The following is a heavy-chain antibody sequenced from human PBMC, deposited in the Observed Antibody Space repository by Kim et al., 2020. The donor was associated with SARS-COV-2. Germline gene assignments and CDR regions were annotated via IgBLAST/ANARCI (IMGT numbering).Heavy chain of an antibody. J-gene: IGHJ6*02. V-gene: IGHV1-58*01. D-gene: IGHD2-2*01. CDR2: IVVGSGNT. CDR1: GFTFTSSA. Sequence: SVKVSCKASGFTFTSSAVQWVRQARGQRLEWIGWIVVGSGNTNYAQKFQERVTITRDMSTSTAYMELSSLRSEDTAVYYCAADRSSTRPYYGMDVWGQGTTVTVSS. CDR3: AADRSSTRPYYGMDV.